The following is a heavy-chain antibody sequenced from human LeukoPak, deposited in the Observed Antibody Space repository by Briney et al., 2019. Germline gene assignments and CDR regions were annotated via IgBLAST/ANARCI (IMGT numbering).Heavy chain of an antibody. Sequence: PGGSLRLSCAASGFTFSSYGMHWVRQAPGKGLEWVAVISYDGSNKYYADSVKGRFTISRDNSKNTLYLQMNSLRAEDTAVYYCAKDNRYYDSSGYFDYWGQGTLVTVSS. CDR1: GFTFSSYG. CDR2: ISYDGSNK. V-gene: IGHV3-30*18. D-gene: IGHD3-22*01. CDR3: AKDNRYYDSSGYFDY. J-gene: IGHJ4*02.